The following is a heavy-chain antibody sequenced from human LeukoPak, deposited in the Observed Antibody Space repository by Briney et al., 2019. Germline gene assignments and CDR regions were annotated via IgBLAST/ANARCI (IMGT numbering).Heavy chain of an antibody. CDR1: GFSFTTAW. V-gene: IGHV3-15*01. CDR2: INTEADGGTT. Sequence: TGGSLRLSCVASGFSFTTAWMNWVRQAPGKGLEWVGRINTEADGGTTDLAASVKGRFTLSRDDSQNTLYLQMSSLKTEDTAVYYCTTSSGAVSTLSPFFGYWGQGTLVTVSP. J-gene: IGHJ4*02. CDR3: TTSSGAVSTLSPFFGY. D-gene: IGHD3-10*01.